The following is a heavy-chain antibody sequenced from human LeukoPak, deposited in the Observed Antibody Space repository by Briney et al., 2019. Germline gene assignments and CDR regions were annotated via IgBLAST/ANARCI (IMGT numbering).Heavy chain of an antibody. J-gene: IGHJ4*02. CDR3: ARIDFWSGYCLDY. D-gene: IGHD3-3*01. V-gene: IGHV1-2*07. Sequence: ASVKVSCKASVYTFTDYYMHWVRQAPGQGLERMGWINPSSGATNYAHKFQGRVTMTRDTSITTASMELSRLRPDDTAVCYCARIDFWSGYCLDYWGQGTLVTVSS. CDR1: VYTFTDYY. CDR2: INPSSGAT.